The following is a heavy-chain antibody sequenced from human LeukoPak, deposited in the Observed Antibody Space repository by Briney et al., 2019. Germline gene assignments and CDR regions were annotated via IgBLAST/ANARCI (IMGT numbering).Heavy chain of an antibody. CDR1: GFTFSNYA. D-gene: IGHD3-16*01. Sequence: PGGSLRLSCAASGFTFSNYAMSWVRQAPGKGLEWVSGVSGSGGRTYYADSVKGRFTISRDNSKNTLYLQMISLRAEDTAVYYCAKDQGDSVWGSFDYWGQGTLVTVSS. CDR3: AKDQGDSVWGSFDY. V-gene: IGHV3-23*01. J-gene: IGHJ4*02. CDR2: VSGSGGRT.